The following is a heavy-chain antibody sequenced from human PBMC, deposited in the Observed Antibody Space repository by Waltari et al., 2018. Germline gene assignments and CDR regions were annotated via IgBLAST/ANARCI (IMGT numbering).Heavy chain of an antibody. CDR2: IYTSEGT. Sequence: QVQLQESGPGLVKPSETLSFTCTVSGGSISSYYWSWIRQPAGKGPEWIGRIYTSEGTNYNPSLKSRVTMSVDTSKNQFSLKLSSVTAADTAVYYCARDDILDVGGAFDIWGQGTMVTVSS. CDR1: GGSISSYY. J-gene: IGHJ3*02. V-gene: IGHV4-4*07. D-gene: IGHD3-10*01. CDR3: ARDDILDVGGAFDI.